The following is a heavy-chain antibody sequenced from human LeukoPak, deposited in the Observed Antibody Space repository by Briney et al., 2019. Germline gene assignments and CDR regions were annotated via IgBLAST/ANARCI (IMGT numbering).Heavy chain of an antibody. CDR2: IYNGGST. CDR1: GASVNSDSYY. CDR3: ARHYRGLDY. Sequence: PSETLSLTCTVSGASVNSDSYYWSWSRQPPGKGLEWVGHIYNGGSTNYNPSLKSRVTMSVDTSKNHFSVKLSSVTAADTAVYYCARHYRGLDYWGQGTLATVSS. J-gene: IGHJ4*02. V-gene: IGHV4-61*03. D-gene: IGHD4-23*01.